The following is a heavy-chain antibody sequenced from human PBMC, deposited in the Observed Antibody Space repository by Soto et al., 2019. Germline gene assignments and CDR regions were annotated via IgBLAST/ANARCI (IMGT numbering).Heavy chain of an antibody. CDR2: ISDDGVSK. D-gene: IGHD3-10*01. J-gene: IGHJ4*02. CDR1: GFTFSNYG. CDR3: ARAYYFGSGTSYTLYY. V-gene: IGHV3-30*03. Sequence: GGSLRLSCAASGFTFSNYGMHWVRQAPGKGLEWVAVISDDGVSKYYADSVQGRFTISRDNSESVVLLQMNSLRPDDTALYFCARAYYFGSGTSYTLYYWGQGTQVTVS.